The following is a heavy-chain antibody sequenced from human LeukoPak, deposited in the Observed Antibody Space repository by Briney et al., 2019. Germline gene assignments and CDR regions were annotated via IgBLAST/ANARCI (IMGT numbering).Heavy chain of an antibody. CDR2: ISYDGSNK. CDR1: GFSFSSYA. J-gene: IGHJ4*02. CDR3: AREGNYDSSGYYYVLFDY. V-gene: IGHV3-30-3*01. D-gene: IGHD3-22*01. Sequence: GGSLRLSCSASGFSFSSYAMHWVRQAPGKGLEWVAVISYDGSNKYYADFVKGRFTISRDNSKNTLYLQMNSLRAEDTAVYYCAREGNYDSSGYYYVLFDYWGQGTLVTVSS.